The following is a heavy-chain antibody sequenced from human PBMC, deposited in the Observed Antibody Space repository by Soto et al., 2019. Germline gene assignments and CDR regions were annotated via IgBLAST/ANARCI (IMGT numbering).Heavy chain of an antibody. J-gene: IGHJ4*02. V-gene: IGHV4-31*03. Sequence: QVQLQESGTGLVKPSQTLSLTCTVSGGSISSGGDYGSWIRQHPVKGLEWIGYIYYSGSTYYNPSLKSRVTISVDTSKNQFSLKLSSVTAADTAVYYCARVYVAYYFDYWGQGTLVTVSS. CDR2: IYYSGST. D-gene: IGHD3-16*01. CDR3: ARVYVAYYFDY. CDR1: GGSISSGGDY.